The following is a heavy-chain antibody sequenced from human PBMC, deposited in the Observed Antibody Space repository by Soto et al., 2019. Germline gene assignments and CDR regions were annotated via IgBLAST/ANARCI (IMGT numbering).Heavy chain of an antibody. V-gene: IGHV1-69*02. D-gene: IGHD2-15*01. Sequence: QVQLVQSGPEVKKPGSSVKVSCKSSGGTFSSCTISWVRQAPGHGLEWMGRIIPILGIANYAQKFQGIVTITADKSTSTAYMELSSLRSEDTAVYYCASFEDYCCGGSCYGTWGQGTLVTVSS. CDR2: IIPILGIA. J-gene: IGHJ4*02. CDR3: ASFEDYCCGGSCYGT. CDR1: GGTFSSCT.